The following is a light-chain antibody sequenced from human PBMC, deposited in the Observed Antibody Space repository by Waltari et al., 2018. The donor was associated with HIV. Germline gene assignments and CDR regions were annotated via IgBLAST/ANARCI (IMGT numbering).Light chain of an antibody. CDR1: SSDVGGYNY. Sequence: QSALTQPRSVSGSPGQSVTIPCTGTSSDVGGYNYDSWYQQNPGKAPKFIIDDVTKRPAGVPDRFPGSKSGNTASLTIAGLQAEDEADYYCCSYAGNYPVLFGGGTKLTVL. J-gene: IGLJ3*02. V-gene: IGLV2-11*01. CDR3: CSYAGNYPVL. CDR2: DVT.